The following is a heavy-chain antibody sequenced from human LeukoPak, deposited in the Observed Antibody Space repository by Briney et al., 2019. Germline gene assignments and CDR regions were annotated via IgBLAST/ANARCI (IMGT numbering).Heavy chain of an antibody. J-gene: IGHJ4*02. CDR3: ARTTVTTTSFDY. D-gene: IGHD4-17*01. Sequence: SETLSLTCTVSGGSISSYYWSWIRQPPGKGLEWIGYTYYSGSTNYNPSLKSRVTISVDTSKNQFSLKLSSVTAADTAVYYCARTTVTTTSFDYWGQGTLVTVSS. CDR1: GGSISSYY. V-gene: IGHV4-59*01. CDR2: TYYSGST.